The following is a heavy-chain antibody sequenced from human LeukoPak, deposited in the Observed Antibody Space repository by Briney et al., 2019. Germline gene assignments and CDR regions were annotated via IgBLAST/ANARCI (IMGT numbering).Heavy chain of an antibody. CDR1: GFTDSYS. Sequence: PGGSLRLSCAASGFTDSYSMHWVRQAPGKGPEWVAVISDDGSITYYADSVKGRFTISRDNSKNTLYLQMDSLRPEDTAVYYCARDVNHDRFRGFYFDHWGQGTLVTVSS. V-gene: IGHV3-30*04. CDR2: ISDDGSIT. D-gene: IGHD3-10*01. CDR3: ARDVNHDRFRGFYFDH. J-gene: IGHJ4*02.